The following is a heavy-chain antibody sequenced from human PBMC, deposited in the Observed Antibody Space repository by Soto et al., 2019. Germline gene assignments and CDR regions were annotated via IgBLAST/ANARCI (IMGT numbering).Heavy chain of an antibody. CDR3: ARDLGVGATTEYFQH. J-gene: IGHJ1*01. Sequence: QVQLVESGGGVVQPGGSLRLSCAASGFTFSSYAMHWVRQAPGKGLEWVAVISYDGSNKYYADSVKGRFTISRDNSKNTLYLQMNSLRAEDTAVYYCARDLGVGATTEYFQHWGQGTLVTVSS. V-gene: IGHV3-30-3*01. CDR2: ISYDGSNK. D-gene: IGHD1-26*01. CDR1: GFTFSSYA.